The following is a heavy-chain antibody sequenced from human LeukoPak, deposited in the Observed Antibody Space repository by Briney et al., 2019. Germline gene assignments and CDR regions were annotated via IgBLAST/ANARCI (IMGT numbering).Heavy chain of an antibody. CDR3: ARDKGTSYLSSFDY. V-gene: IGHV1-2*02. J-gene: IGHJ4*02. CDR2: INPNSGDT. Sequence: ASVKVSCKASGYIFTGYYMHWVRQAPGQGLEWMGWINPNSGDTNYAQKFQGRVTMTRDTSISTAYMELSRLRSDDTAVYYCARDKGTSYLSSFDYWGQGTLVTVSS. CDR1: GYIFTGYY. D-gene: IGHD6-6*01.